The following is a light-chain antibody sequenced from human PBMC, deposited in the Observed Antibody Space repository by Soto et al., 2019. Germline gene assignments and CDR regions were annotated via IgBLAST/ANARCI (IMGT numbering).Light chain of an antibody. CDR1: TSDIGNTYNY. Sequence: QSVLTQPASVSASPGQSVTLSCTGTTSDIGNTYNYVSWYQHHPGKAPKLIISDVNNRPSGVSDRFSGSKSGNTASLTISGLQAEDEADYYCSAYSTGSTPVLFGGGTKLTVL. CDR3: SAYSTGSTPVL. CDR2: DVN. J-gene: IGLJ2*01. V-gene: IGLV2-14*03.